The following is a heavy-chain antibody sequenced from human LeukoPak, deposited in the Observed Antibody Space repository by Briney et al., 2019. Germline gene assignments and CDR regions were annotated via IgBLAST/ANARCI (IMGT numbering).Heavy chain of an antibody. V-gene: IGHV1-2*02. CDR1: GYTFTGYY. CDR2: INPNSGGT. D-gene: IGHD5-12*01. CDR3: ARGSRAVIIVATIGQIDY. Sequence: GASVKVSFKASGYTFTGYYMHWVRQAPGQGLEWMGWINPNSGGTNYAQKFQGRVTMTRDTSISTAYMELSRLRSDDTAVYYCARGSRAVIIVATIGQIDYWGQGTLVTVSS. J-gene: IGHJ4*02.